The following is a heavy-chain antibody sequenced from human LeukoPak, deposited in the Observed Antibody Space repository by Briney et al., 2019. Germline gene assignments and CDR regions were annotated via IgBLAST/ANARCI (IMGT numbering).Heavy chain of an antibody. CDR1: GYTFTSYD. V-gene: IGHV1-8*01. CDR3: ARGGRGIAARRGYNWFDP. CDR2: MNPNSGNT. J-gene: IGHJ5*02. D-gene: IGHD6-6*01. Sequence: ASVKVSRKASGYTFTSYDINWVRQATGQGLEWMGWMNPNSGNTGYAQKFQGRVTMTRNTSISTAYMELSSLRSEDTAVYYCARGGRGIAARRGYNWFDPWGQGTLVTVSS.